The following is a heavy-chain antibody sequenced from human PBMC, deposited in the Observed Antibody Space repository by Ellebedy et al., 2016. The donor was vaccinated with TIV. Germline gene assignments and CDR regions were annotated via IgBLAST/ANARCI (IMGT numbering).Heavy chain of an antibody. CDR1: GGSVSSGSYY. V-gene: IGHV4-61*01. Sequence: SETLSLTXSVSGGSVSSGSYYWSWIRQPPGKGLEWIGYIYYRGDTNYNPSLKSRVTISVDTSKNQFSLKLSSVTAADTAVYYCTRGGTVTPYNYYGMDVWGQGTTVTVSS. CDR2: IYYRGDT. J-gene: IGHJ6*02. D-gene: IGHD4-17*01. CDR3: TRGGTVTPYNYYGMDV.